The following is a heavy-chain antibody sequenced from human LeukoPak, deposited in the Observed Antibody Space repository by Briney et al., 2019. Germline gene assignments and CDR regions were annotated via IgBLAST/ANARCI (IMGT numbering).Heavy chain of an antibody. V-gene: IGHV4-61*02. CDR2: IYTSGST. CDR3: ASGGSVVTGSYYYYMDV. J-gene: IGHJ6*03. Sequence: PSETLSLTCTVSGGSIGSGSYYWSWIRQPAGKGLEWIGRIYTSGSTNYNPSLKSRVTISVGTSKNQFSLKLSPVTAADTAVYYCASGGSVVTGSYYYYMDVWGKGTTVTIS. CDR1: GGSIGSGSYY. D-gene: IGHD4-23*01.